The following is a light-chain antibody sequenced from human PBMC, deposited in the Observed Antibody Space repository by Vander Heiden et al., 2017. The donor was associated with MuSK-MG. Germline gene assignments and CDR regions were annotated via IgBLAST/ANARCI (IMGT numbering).Light chain of an antibody. V-gene: IGKV4-1*01. CDR3: QRDESAALT. CDR1: QSVLYSSNNESY. J-gene: IGKJ4*01. CDR2: WAS. Sequence: DIVMTQSPDSLAVSLGERATINCKSSQSVLYSSNNESYLGWYQQKPGLPPKLLIYWASTRESGVPDRYTATRSRRDFTLTISSRQAEDVAVYYCQRDESAALTFDGGTKVEIK.